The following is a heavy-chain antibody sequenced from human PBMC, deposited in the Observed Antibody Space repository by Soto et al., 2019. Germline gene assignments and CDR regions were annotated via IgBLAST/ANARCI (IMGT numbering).Heavy chain of an antibody. CDR1: GFTFSSYA. Sequence: QVQLVESGGGVVQPGRSLRLSCAASGFTFSSYAMHWVRQAPGKRLEWVAVISYDGSNKYYADSVKGRFTISRDNSKNTLYLQMNSLRAEDTAVYYCASGSGYYHGPLDYWGQGTLVTVSS. CDR2: ISYDGSNK. V-gene: IGHV3-30-3*01. J-gene: IGHJ4*02. CDR3: ASGSGYYHGPLDY. D-gene: IGHD3-22*01.